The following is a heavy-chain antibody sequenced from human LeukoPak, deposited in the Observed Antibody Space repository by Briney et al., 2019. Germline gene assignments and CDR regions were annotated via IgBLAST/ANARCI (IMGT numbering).Heavy chain of an antibody. V-gene: IGHV3-15*01. CDR2: IKSKTDGGTT. Sequence: AGSLRLSCAASGFTFSNACWSWVRQAPGKGLEWVGGIKSKTDGGTTDYAAPVTSRFTISRDDSKNTLYLPMNSLKTGDTAVYYCTTVVMQLLCFGYGMDVWGKGTTVTVSS. D-gene: IGHD3-10*01. CDR1: GFTFSNAC. J-gene: IGHJ6*04. CDR3: TTVVMQLLCFGYGMDV.